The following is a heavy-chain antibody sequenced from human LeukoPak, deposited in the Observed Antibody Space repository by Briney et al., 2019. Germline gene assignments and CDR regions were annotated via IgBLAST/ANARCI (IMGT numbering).Heavy chain of an antibody. V-gene: IGHV3-11*04. Sequence: GGSLRLSRAASGFSFSDYYTTWIRQAPGKGLEWVSYISSSGSTIYYADSVKGRFTISRDNAKNSLYLQMNSLRAEDTAVYYCASGYCGSISCYASVYWGQGTLVTVSS. D-gene: IGHD2-2*03. CDR2: ISSSGSTI. CDR3: ASGYCGSISCYASVY. J-gene: IGHJ4*02. CDR1: GFSFSDYY.